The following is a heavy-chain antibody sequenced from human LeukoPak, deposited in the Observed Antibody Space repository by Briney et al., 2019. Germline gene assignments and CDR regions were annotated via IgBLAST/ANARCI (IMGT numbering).Heavy chain of an antibody. D-gene: IGHD3-22*01. Sequence: PGGSLRLSCAASGFTFSGYSMNWVRQAPGKGLEWVSYISSSGSTIDYADSVKGRFTISRDNAKNSLYLQMNSLRAEDTAVYYCARDYYDSSGYYYGACWGQGTLVTVSS. CDR2: ISSSGSTI. CDR3: ARDYYDSSGYYYGAC. CDR1: GFTFSGYS. V-gene: IGHV3-48*04. J-gene: IGHJ4*02.